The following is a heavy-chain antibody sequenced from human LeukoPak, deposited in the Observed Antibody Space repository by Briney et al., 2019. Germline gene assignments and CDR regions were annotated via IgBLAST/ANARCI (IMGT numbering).Heavy chain of an antibody. CDR1: GFIFSRYW. CDR2: ISFDGSQK. V-gene: IGHV3-30*02. Sequence: GGSLRLSCAASGFIFSRYWMNWVRQAPGKGLEWVALISFDGSQKYYADSVKGRFTISRDNSKSTVYLQMNSLRVEDAAVYYCSKDLTSDFGGDLDPWGQGTLVTVSS. J-gene: IGHJ5*02. CDR3: SKDLTSDFGGDLDP. D-gene: IGHD3-10*01.